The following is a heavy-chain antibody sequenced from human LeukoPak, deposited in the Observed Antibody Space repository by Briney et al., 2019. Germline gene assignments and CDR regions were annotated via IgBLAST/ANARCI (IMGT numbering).Heavy chain of an antibody. CDR1: GFTFSSYS. J-gene: IGHJ4*02. CDR3: AKSRDFWSGYYPLDY. Sequence: PGGSLRLSCAASGFTFSSYSMNWVRQAPGKGLEWVSYISSSSSTIYYADSVKGRFTISRDNAKNSLYLQMNSLRAEDTAVYYCAKSRDFWSGYYPLDYWGQGTLVTVSS. V-gene: IGHV3-48*01. CDR2: ISSSSSTI. D-gene: IGHD3-3*01.